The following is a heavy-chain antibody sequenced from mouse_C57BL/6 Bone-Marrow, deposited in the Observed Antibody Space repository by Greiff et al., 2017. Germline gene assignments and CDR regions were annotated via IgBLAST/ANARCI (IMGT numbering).Heavy chain of an antibody. CDR2: IYPGSGST. Sequence: VQLQQSGAELVKPGASVKMSCKASGYTFTSYWITWVKQRPGQGLEWIGDIYPGSGSTNYNEKFKSKATLTVDTSSSAAYMQLSSLTSEYSAVYDSARGGWLLYCYAMDYWGQGTSVTVSA. D-gene: IGHD2-3*01. J-gene: IGHJ4*01. CDR3: ARGGWLLYCYAMDY. CDR1: GYTFTSYW. V-gene: IGHV1-55*01.